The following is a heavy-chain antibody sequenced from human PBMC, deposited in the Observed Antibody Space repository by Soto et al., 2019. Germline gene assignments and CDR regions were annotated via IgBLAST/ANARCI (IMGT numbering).Heavy chain of an antibody. D-gene: IGHD6-13*01. CDR1: GFTVSSKY. CDR2: IQSGGPT. J-gene: IGHJ6*02. Sequence: GGSLRLSCAASGFTVSSKYMSWVRQAPGKGLEWVSLIQSGGPTYYADSVKGRFTISRDTSKNTVYLQMNSLRAEDTAVYYCAREGVMIAAAGTYGYYGMDVWGQGTTVTVSS. CDR3: AREGVMIAAAGTYGYYGMDV. V-gene: IGHV3-66*01.